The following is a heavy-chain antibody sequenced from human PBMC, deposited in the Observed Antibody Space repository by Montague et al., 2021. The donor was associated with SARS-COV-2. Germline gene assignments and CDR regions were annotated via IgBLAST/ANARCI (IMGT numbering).Heavy chain of an antibody. J-gene: IGHJ3*02. CDR2: MYYSGST. V-gene: IGHV4-59*01. CDR3: AREGRGYCSSTSCQSAFDI. D-gene: IGHD2-2*01. CDR1: GGSISSYY. Sequence: SETLSLTCTVSGGSISSYYWSWIRQPPGKGLEWIGYMYYSGSTNYNPSLKSRVTISVDTSKNQFSLKLSPMTAADTAVYYCAREGRGYCSSTSCQSAFDIWGQGTVVTVSS.